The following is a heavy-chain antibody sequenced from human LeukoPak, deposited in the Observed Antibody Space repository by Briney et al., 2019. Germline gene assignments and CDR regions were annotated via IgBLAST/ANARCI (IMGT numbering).Heavy chain of an antibody. CDR3: ARHERIAARRRPVYGMDV. J-gene: IGHJ6*02. V-gene: IGHV4-39*01. CDR2: IYYSGST. Sequence: SETLSLTCTVSGGSISSSSYYWGWIRQPPGKGLEWIGSIYYSGSTYYNPSLKSRVTISVDTSQNHFSLKLRSVTAADTAVYYCARHERIAARRRPVYGMDVWGQGTTVTVSS. D-gene: IGHD6-6*01. CDR1: GGSISSSSYY.